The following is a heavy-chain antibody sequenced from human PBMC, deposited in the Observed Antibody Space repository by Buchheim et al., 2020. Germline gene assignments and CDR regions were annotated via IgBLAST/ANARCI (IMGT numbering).Heavy chain of an antibody. J-gene: IGHJ5*02. D-gene: IGHD3-10*01. Sequence: EVQLVESGGGLVQPGGSLRLSCAASGFTFSSYWMSWVRQAPGKGLEWVANIKQDGSEKYYVDSVKGRFTISRDNAKNSLYLQMNSLRAEDTAVYYCARDVRITMVRGAVPGGFDPWGQGTL. CDR3: ARDVRITMVRGAVPGGFDP. CDR2: IKQDGSEK. CDR1: GFTFSSYW. V-gene: IGHV3-7*01.